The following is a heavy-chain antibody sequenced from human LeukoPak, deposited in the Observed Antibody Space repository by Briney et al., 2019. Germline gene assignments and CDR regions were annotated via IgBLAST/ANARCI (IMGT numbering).Heavy chain of an antibody. J-gene: IGHJ6*03. D-gene: IGHD6-13*01. CDR2: IYYSGGT. Sequence: PSETLSLTCTVSGGSISPYYWIWIRQPPGKGLEWIGYIYYSGGTNYNPSLKSRVTMSEDTSKNQFSLKLSSVTAADTAVYYCARRAAAVGTFYMDVWGKGTTVTVSS. CDR1: GGSISPYY. V-gene: IGHV4-59*01. CDR3: ARRAAAVGTFYMDV.